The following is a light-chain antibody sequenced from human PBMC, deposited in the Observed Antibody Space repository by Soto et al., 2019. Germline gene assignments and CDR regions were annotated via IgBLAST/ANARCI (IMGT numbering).Light chain of an antibody. CDR3: NSYREDHPRFYV. V-gene: IGLV2-14*03. J-gene: IGLJ1*01. CDR2: DVG. CDR1: HRDIGNYNY. Sequence: QSALTQPASVSGSPGQSITISCTGTHRDIGNYNYVSWYQHLPGKAPKLMIYDVGSRPSGVSSRFSGSKSGNTASLAISGLQAEDEADYYCNSYREDHPRFYVFGTGTKLTVL.